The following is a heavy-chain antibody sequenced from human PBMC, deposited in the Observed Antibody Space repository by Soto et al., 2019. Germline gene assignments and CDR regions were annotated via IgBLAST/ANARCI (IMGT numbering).Heavy chain of an antibody. CDR1: GFTFSDYY. CDR3: ASPGYNINFDD. D-gene: IGHD5-18*01. CDR2: ISSTGTTT. V-gene: IGHV3-11*01. Sequence: QVHLVESGGGLVKPGGSLRLTCAASGFTFSDYYMNWIRQAPGKGLEWIAYISSTGTTTHYADSVRGRFTISRDDDKNTLFLDMNGLRMEDAAVYYCASPGYNINFDDWGRGTLVTVSS. J-gene: IGHJ4*02.